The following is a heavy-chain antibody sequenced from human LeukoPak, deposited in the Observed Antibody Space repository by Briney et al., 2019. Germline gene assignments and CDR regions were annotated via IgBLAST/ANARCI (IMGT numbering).Heavy chain of an antibody. CDR1: GGSISSTSHY. V-gene: IGHV4-39*07. CDR3: ARDLIAAAFV. Sequence: SETLSLTCSVSGGSISSTSHYWGWIRQPPGKGLEWIGSIYYSGSTYYNPSLKSRVTISVDTSKNQFSLKLSSVTAADTAVYYCARDLIAAAFVWGQGTLVTVSS. D-gene: IGHD6-13*01. CDR2: IYYSGST. J-gene: IGHJ4*02.